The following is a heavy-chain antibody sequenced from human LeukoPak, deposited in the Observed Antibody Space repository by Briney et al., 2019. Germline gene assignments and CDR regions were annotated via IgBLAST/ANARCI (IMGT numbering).Heavy chain of an antibody. Sequence: SETLSLTCTVSGGSISSSSYYWGWIRQPPGKGLEWIGSIYYSGSTNYNPSLKSRATISVDTSKNQFSLKLTSVTAADTAVYYCTRAASSGPLFTYHMDVWGKGTTVTVSS. CDR2: IYYSGST. J-gene: IGHJ6*03. CDR1: GGSISSSSYY. CDR3: TRAASSGPLFTYHMDV. D-gene: IGHD3-22*01. V-gene: IGHV4-39*07.